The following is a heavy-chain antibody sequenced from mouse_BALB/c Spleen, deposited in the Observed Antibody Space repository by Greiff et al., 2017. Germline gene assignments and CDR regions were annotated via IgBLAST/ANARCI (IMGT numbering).Heavy chain of an antibody. V-gene: IGHV3-6*02. J-gene: IGHJ2*01. CDR2: ISYDGSN. Sequence: EVQLKESGPGLVKPSQSLSLTCSVTGYSITSGYYWNWIRQFPGNKLEWMGYISYDGSNNYNPSLKNRISITRDTSKNQFFLKLNSVTTEDTATYYCARYYRYDGGFDYWGQGTTLTVSS. CDR3: ARYYRYDGGFDY. CDR1: GYSITSGYY. D-gene: IGHD2-14*01.